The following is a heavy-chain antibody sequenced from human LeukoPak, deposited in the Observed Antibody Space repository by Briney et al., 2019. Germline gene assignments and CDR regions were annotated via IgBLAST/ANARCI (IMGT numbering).Heavy chain of an antibody. Sequence: PGGSLRLSCAASGFTFSSYAMSWVRQAPGKGLEWVSGISGSGGTTYYADSVKGRFTISRDNSKNTLYLQMNSLRAEDTAVYYCAKNRGALNYMDVWDKGTTVTVSS. CDR2: ISGSGGTT. J-gene: IGHJ6*03. CDR1: GFTFSSYA. CDR3: AKNRGALNYMDV. V-gene: IGHV3-23*01. D-gene: IGHD1-14*01.